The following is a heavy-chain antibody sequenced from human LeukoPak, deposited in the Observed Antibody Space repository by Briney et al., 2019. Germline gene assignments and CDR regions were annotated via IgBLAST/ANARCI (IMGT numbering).Heavy chain of an antibody. CDR1: GFTVSSNY. Sequence: PGGSLRLSCAASGFTVSSNYMSWVRQPPGKGLEWVSVNYVGGHTHYSNSVKGRFTISRDSSKNTLYLEMNNLRAEDTAVYFCARGMTKVPTTVGLDVWGQGTTVTVSS. V-gene: IGHV3-53*01. CDR3: ARGMTKVPTTVGLDV. D-gene: IGHD4-17*01. CDR2: NYVGGHT. J-gene: IGHJ6*02.